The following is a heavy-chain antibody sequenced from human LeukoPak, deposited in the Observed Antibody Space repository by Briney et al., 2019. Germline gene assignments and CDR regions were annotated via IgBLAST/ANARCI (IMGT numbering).Heavy chain of an antibody. J-gene: IGHJ4*02. D-gene: IGHD3-3*01. V-gene: IGHV1-69*04. Sequence: GGSLRLSCAASGGTFSSYAISWVRQAPGQGLEWMGRIIPILGIANYAQKFQGRVTITADKSTSTAYMELSSLRSEDTAVYYCAGEDPYYDFWSGYYGPLGYWGQGTLVTVSS. CDR1: GGTFSSYA. CDR3: AGEDPYYDFWSGYYGPLGY. CDR2: IIPILGIA.